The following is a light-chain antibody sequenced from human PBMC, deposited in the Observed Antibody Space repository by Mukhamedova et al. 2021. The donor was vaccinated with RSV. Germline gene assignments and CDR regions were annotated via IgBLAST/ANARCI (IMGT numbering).Light chain of an antibody. V-gene: IGLV2-14*01. CDR3: SSYTSSSTPFV. CDR2: EVS. CDR1: SDVGGYNY. Sequence: SDVGGYNYVSWYQQHPGKAPKLMIYEVSNRPSGVSNRFSGSKSGNTASLTISGLQAEDEADYYCSSYTSSSTPFVFGTGTKVTVL. J-gene: IGLJ1*01.